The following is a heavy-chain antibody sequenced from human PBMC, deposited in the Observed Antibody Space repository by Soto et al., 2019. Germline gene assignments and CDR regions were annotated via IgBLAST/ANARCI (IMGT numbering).Heavy chain of an antibody. J-gene: IGHJ4*02. D-gene: IGHD3-3*01. CDR3: ASSSGDYYDFWSGYDY. V-gene: IGHV1-45*02. CDR2: TTPFNGNT. Sequence: GASVKVSCKASGYTFTYRYLHWVRQAPGQALEWMGWTTPFNGNTNYAQKFQDRVTITRDRSMSTAYMELSSLRSEDTAMYYCASSSGDYYDFWSGYDYWGQGTLVTVSS. CDR1: GYTFTYRY.